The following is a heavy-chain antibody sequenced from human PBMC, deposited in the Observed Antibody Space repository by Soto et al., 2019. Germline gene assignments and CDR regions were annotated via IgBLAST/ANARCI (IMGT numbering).Heavy chain of an antibody. CDR3: ARGTRHSDY. CDR1: GFTFSRYA. V-gene: IGHV3-30-3*01. Sequence: GGSLRLSCAASGFTFSRYAMNWVRQAPGKGLEWVAVISYDGSNKYYAESVKGRFTISRDNSKNTLYVQMNSLRAEDTAVYYCARGTRHSDYWGQGTLVTVSS. CDR2: ISYDGSNK. J-gene: IGHJ4*02. D-gene: IGHD2-2*01.